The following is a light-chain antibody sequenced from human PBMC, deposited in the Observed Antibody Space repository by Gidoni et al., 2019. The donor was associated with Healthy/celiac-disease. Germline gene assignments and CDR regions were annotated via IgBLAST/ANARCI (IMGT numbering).Light chain of an antibody. J-gene: IGKJ5*01. CDR1: QSISSW. CDR2: KAS. V-gene: IGKV1-5*03. Sequence: DLQMTQSPSPLSASVGDRINIPCRASQSISSWFAWYQQKPGNAPKLLIYKASSLESGVPSRFSGSGSGTEFTLTISSLQPDDFASYYCQQYNSPITFGQGTRLEIK. CDR3: QQYNSPIT.